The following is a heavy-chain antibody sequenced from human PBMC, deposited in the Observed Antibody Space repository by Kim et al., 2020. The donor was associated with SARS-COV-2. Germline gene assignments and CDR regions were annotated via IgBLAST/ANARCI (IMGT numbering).Heavy chain of an antibody. V-gene: IGHV3-23*03. CDR2: IYSGGSST. Sequence: GGSLRLSCAASGFTFSSYAMSWVRQAPGKGLEWVSVIYSGGSSTYYADSVKGRFTISRDNSKNTLYLQMNSLRAEDTAVYYCAKGLLSFPDYWGQGTLVTVSS. CDR1: GFTFSSYA. D-gene: IGHD2-2*01. CDR3: AKGLLSFPDY. J-gene: IGHJ4*02.